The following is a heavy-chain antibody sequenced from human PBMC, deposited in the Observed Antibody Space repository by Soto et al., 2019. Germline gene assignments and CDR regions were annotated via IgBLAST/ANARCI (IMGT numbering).Heavy chain of an antibody. V-gene: IGHV4-30-4*08. J-gene: IGHJ4*02. CDR1: GASIGSGDDY. Sequence: PSETLSLTCSVSGASIGSGDDYWTWIRQSPGKGLEWIGYISDSGSTFYNPSLRSRLTIALDTSKNHFSLKLNSVTAADTAVYFCARARYYDWCFDLWGLGTPVTVSS. D-gene: IGHD3-9*01. CDR2: ISDSGST. CDR3: ARARYYDWCFDL.